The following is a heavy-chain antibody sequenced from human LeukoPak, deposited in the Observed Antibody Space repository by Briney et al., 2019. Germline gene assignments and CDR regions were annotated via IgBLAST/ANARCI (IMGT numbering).Heavy chain of an antibody. V-gene: IGHV3-23*01. J-gene: IGHJ4*02. CDR2: VSGSGDRM. Sequence: PGGSLRLSCAASGFTFSGYWMHWVRQAPGKGLEWVATVSGSGDRMYHADSVKGRFTISRDNSKNTIYLQMNSLRAEDTALYYCAKAAAAPGFDFWGQGTLVTVSS. D-gene: IGHD6-13*01. CDR1: GFTFSGYW. CDR3: AKAAAAPGFDF.